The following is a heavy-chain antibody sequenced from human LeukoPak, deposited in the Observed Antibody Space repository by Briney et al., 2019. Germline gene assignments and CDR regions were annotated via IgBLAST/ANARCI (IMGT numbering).Heavy chain of an antibody. J-gene: IGHJ4*02. D-gene: IGHD3-16*01. CDR3: ARDRGQYSYAYDY. CDR2: IYYSGST. CDR1: GGSITSRSYY. V-gene: IGHV4-39*07. Sequence: SETLSLTCTVSGGSITSRSYYWGWIRQTPGKGLEWIGNIYYSGSTYYNPSLKSRVTISVDTSKNQFCMKLSSVTAADTAVYFCARDRGQYSYAYDYWSQGTLVTVYS.